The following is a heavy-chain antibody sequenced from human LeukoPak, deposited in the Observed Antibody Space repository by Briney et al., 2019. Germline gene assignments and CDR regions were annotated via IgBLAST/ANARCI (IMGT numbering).Heavy chain of an antibody. CDR1: GFIFSSYA. D-gene: IGHD6-13*01. CDR3: AKLGGSSWPYFFDY. V-gene: IGHV3-23*01. Sequence: PGGSLRLSCAASGFIFSSYAMSWVRQAPGKGLEWVSAISGSGSNIFYTDSVKGRFTISRDTSKNSLYLHMNSLRAEDTAVYYCAKLGGSSWPYFFDYWDQGTLVTVSS. J-gene: IGHJ4*02. CDR2: ISGSGSNI.